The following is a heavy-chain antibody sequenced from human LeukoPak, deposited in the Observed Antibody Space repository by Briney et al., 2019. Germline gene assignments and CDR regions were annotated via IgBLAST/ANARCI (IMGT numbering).Heavy chain of an antibody. Sequence: GASVKVSCKASDYTFTTYVISWVRQAPGQGLEGMGWISAYNGNTNYAQKLQGRVTMTTDTSTSTAYMELRSLRSDDTAVYYCARGPAYCGGDCYFDYWGQGTLVTVSS. D-gene: IGHD2-21*02. J-gene: IGHJ4*02. V-gene: IGHV1-18*01. CDR2: ISAYNGNT. CDR1: DYTFTTYV. CDR3: ARGPAYCGGDCYFDY.